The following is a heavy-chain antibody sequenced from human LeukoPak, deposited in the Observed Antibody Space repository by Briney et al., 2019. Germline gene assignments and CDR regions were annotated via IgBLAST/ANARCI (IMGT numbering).Heavy chain of an antibody. J-gene: IGHJ6*02. V-gene: IGHV3-7*03. CDR3: ARDPASRHYYGMDV. Sequence: GGSLRLSCAASGFTFSSYWMSWVRQAPGKGLEWVANIKQDGSEKYYVDFVKGRFTISRDNAKNSLYLQMNSLRAEDTAVYYCARDPASRHYYGMDVWGQGTTVTVSS. CDR2: IKQDGSEK. D-gene: IGHD2-2*01. CDR1: GFTFSSYW.